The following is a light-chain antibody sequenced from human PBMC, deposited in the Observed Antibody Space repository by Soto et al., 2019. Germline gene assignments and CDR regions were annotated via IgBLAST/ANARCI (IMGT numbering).Light chain of an antibody. CDR1: QSVSSVY. J-gene: IGKJ1*01. CDR3: QQYGSSPRT. V-gene: IGKV3-20*01. Sequence: EVVLTQSPGTLSLSPGERATLSCRASQSVSSVYLAWYQQRPGQAPSLLMYGASSRATGTPERFSGSGSGTDFTLTISRLEPEDFAVYYCQQYGSSPRTFG. CDR2: GAS.